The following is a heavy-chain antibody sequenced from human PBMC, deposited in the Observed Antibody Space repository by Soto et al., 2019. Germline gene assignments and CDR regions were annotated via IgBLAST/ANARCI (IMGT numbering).Heavy chain of an antibody. CDR1: GGSFSGYY. V-gene: IGHV4-34*01. D-gene: IGHD1-26*01. CDR3: ARVLRATGSFDY. CDR2: INHSGST. Sequence: PSETLSLTCAVYGGSFSGYYWSWIRQPPGKGLEWIGEINHSGSTNYNPSLKSRVTISVDTSKNQFSLKLSSVTAADTAVYYCARVLRATGSFDYWGQGTLVTVS. J-gene: IGHJ4*02.